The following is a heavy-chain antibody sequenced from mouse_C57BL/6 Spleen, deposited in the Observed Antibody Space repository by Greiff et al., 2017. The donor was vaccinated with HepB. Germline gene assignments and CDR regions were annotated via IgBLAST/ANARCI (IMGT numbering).Heavy chain of an antibody. CDR3: ARGRPYGNYAMDY. CDR2: IYPSDSET. J-gene: IGHJ4*01. D-gene: IGHD2-1*01. Sequence: QVQLQQPGAELVRPGSSVKLSCKASGYTFTSYWMDWVKQRPGQGLEWIGNIYPSDSETHYNQKFKDKATLTVDKSSSTAYMQLSSLTSEDSAVYYCARGRPYGNYAMDYWGQGTSVTVSS. CDR1: GYTFTSYW. V-gene: IGHV1-61*01.